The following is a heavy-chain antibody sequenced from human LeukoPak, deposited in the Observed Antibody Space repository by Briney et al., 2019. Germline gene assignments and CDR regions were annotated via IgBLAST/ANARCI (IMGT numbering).Heavy chain of an antibody. Sequence: ASVKVSCKASGYTFTTYGITWVRQAPGQGLEWMGWISAYNGNTNYAQKLQGRVTMTTDTSASTAYMELSSLRSEDTAVYYCARDGHDLWRNWFDPWGQGTLVTVSS. CDR2: ISAYNGNT. CDR3: ARDGHDLWRNWFDP. CDR1: GYTFTTYG. D-gene: IGHD3-3*01. V-gene: IGHV1-18*01. J-gene: IGHJ5*02.